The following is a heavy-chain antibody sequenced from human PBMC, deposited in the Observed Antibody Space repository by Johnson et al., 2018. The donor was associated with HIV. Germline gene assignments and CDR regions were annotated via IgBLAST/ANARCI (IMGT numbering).Heavy chain of an antibody. CDR1: GFTFSDYY. V-gene: IGHV3-66*01. D-gene: IGHD5-12*01. CDR3: ARASNSGYDQAFDI. Sequence: MQLVESGGGVVQPGRSLRLSCAASGFTFSDYYMSWIHQAPGKGLEWVSVIYSGGSTYYADSVKGRFTISRDNSKNTLYLQMNSLRAEDTAVYYCARASNSGYDQAFDIWGQGTMVTVSS. CDR2: IYSGGST. J-gene: IGHJ3*02.